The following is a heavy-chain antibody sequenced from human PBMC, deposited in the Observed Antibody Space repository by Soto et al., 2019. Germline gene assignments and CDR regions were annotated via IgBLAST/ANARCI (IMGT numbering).Heavy chain of an antibody. CDR3: AGVGYSSGYHY. CDR1: GYTFTSFD. J-gene: IGHJ4*02. CDR2: TTASNTHT. V-gene: IGHV1-18*04. D-gene: IGHD3-22*01. Sequence: QVQLLQSGTEVKEPGASVKVSCKASGYTFTSFDISWVRQAPGQGLEWVGWTTASNTHTNYAQKLQGRVTMNTGTSTSTAYMELRSLSSDDTAIYYCAGVGYSSGYHYWGQGNLVTVAS.